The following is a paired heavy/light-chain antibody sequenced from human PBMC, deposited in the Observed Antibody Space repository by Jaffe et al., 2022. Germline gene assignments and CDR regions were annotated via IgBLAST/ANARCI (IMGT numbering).Light chain of an antibody. V-gene: IGLV2-23*01. CDR3: CSYAGRWGWV. Sequence: QSALTQPASVSGSPGQSITISCTGTSSDVGSYNLVSWYQQHPGKAPKLMIYEGSKRPSGVSNRFSGSKSGNTASLTISGLQAEDEADYYCCSYAGRWGWVFGGGTKLTVL. J-gene: IGLJ3*02. CDR1: SSDVGSYNL. CDR2: EGS.
Heavy chain of an antibody. Sequence: QVQLQQWGAGLLKPSETLSLTCAVYGGSFSGYYWSWIRQPPGKGLEWIGEINHSGSTNYNPSLKSRVTISVDTSKNQFSLKLSSVTAADTAVYYCASLKGYYDFWSGYYKSPGPDYYFDYWGQGTLVTVSS. CDR3: ASLKGYYDFWSGYYKSPGPDYYFDY. CDR1: GGSFSGYY. V-gene: IGHV4-34*01. D-gene: IGHD3-3*01. CDR2: INHSGST. J-gene: IGHJ4*02.